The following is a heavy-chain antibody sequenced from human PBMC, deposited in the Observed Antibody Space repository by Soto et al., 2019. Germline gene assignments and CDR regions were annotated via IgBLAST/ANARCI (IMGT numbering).Heavy chain of an antibody. CDR2: INHSGST. CDR3: SSDMIIPPPLLPQPYYYYGMDV. CDR1: GGSFSGYY. D-gene: IGHD3-16*01. V-gene: IGHV4-34*01. Sequence: SETLSLTCAVYGGSFSGYYWSWIRQPPGKGLEWIGEINHSGSTNYNPSLKSRVTISVDTSKNHFSLKLSSVTAADTAVYYCSSDMIIPPPLLPQPYYYYGMDVWGQGTTVTVSS. J-gene: IGHJ6*02.